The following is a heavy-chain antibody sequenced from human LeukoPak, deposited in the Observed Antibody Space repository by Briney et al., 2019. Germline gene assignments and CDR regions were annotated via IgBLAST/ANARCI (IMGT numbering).Heavy chain of an antibody. CDR1: GGSISNYY. CDR3: AIGYHKNWFDP. V-gene: IGHV4-59*01. CDR2: IYDSGRT. D-gene: IGHD2-2*01. Sequence: PSESLSPTCTVSGGSISNYYCSWIRQPPGKGLEWIGYIYDSGRTKYNPSLKSRVTISVDTSKNQFSLKLSSVTAADTAVYYCAIGYHKNWFDPWGQGTLVTVSS. J-gene: IGHJ5*01.